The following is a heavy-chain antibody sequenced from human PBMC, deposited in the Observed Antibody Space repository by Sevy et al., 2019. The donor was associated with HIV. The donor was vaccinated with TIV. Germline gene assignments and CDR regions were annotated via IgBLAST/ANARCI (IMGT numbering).Heavy chain of an antibody. CDR3: ARDSLYDSSGYYYNFDY. D-gene: IGHD3-22*01. CDR1: GYTFTSYG. J-gene: IGHJ4*02. V-gene: IGHV1-18*04. CDR2: ISAYNGNT. Sequence: ASVKVSCKTSGYTFTSYGISWVRQAPGQGLEWMGWISAYNGNTNYAQKLQGRVTVTTDTSTGTAYMELRSLRSDDTAVYYCARDSLYDSSGYYYNFDYWGQGTLVTVSS.